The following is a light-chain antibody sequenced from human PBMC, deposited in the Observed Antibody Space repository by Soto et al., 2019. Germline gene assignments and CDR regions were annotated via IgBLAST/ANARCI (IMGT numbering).Light chain of an antibody. CDR1: QSVLYSSNNKNY. V-gene: IGKV4-1*01. J-gene: IGKJ2*01. CDR2: WAS. CDR3: QQYYSTPYT. Sequence: DIVMTQSPDSLAASLGERATINCKSSQSVLYSSNNKNYLAWYQQKPGQPPKLLIYWASTRESGVPDRFSGSGSGTDFTLTIRSMQAEDVAVYYCQQYYSTPYTFGQGTKVDIK.